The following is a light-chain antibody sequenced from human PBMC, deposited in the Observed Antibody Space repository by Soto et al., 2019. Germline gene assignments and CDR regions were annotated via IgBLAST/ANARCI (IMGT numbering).Light chain of an antibody. Sequence: VLTQFPGTLSLSPGDSATLSCRASQSVSSSYLAWYQQKPGQAPRLLIYDASTRATGIPDRFSGSGSGTEFSLTIRRLESEDFAVYVCKQYGSSRTFGLGTKVEIK. CDR1: QSVSSSY. J-gene: IGKJ1*01. V-gene: IGKV3-20*01. CDR3: KQYGSSRT. CDR2: DAS.